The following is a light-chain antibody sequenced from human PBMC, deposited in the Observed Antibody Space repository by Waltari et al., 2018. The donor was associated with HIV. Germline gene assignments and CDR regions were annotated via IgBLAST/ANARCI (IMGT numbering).Light chain of an antibody. CDR2: DIN. Sequence: QSALTQPASVSGFLGQSINISCTGISTDSRFYQYVSWYQQHPGNLPRLIIFDINNRPSGVSDHFSGSRSGNSASLTFSGLQSGDEAHYYCASNRLDYTLIFGGGTKLTVL. V-gene: IGLV2-14*03. CDR1: STDSRFYQY. J-gene: IGLJ2*01. CDR3: ASNRLDYTLI.